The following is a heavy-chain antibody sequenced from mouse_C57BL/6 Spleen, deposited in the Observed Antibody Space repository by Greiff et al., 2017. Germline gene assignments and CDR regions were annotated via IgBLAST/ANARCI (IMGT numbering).Heavy chain of an antibody. CDR3: ARNYGSSYWYFDV. CDR1: GYSFTGYF. J-gene: IGHJ1*03. CDR2: INPYNGDT. Sequence: VQLQQSGPELVKPGDSVKISCKASGYSFTGYFMNWVMQSHGKSLEWIGRINPYNGDTFYNQKFKGKATLTVDKSSSTAHMELRSLTSEDSAVDYCARNYGSSYWYFDVWGTGTTVTVSS. D-gene: IGHD1-1*01. V-gene: IGHV1-20*01.